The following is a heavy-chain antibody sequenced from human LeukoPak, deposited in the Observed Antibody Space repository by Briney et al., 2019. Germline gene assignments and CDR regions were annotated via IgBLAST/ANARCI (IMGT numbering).Heavy chain of an antibody. CDR1: GFTVSSYA. CDR2: ISNDGSNE. V-gene: IGHV3-30*18. Sequence: GGSLRLSCAVSGFTVSSYAMHWVRQAPGKGLEWVAVISNDGSNEYYADSVKGRFTISRDSSKNTLYLQMNSLSPEDTAVYYCAKDISRPVVVVPATARDWGQGTLVTVSS. J-gene: IGHJ4*02. D-gene: IGHD2-15*01. CDR3: AKDISRPVVVVPATARD.